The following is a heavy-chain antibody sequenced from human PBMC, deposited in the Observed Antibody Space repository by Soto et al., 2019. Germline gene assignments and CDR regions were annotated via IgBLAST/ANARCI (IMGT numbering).Heavy chain of an antibody. CDR1: GFTFSSYA. J-gene: IGHJ4*01. V-gene: IGHV3-23*01. CDR2: ISGSGGST. CDR3: ANEAEWESSLIAY. D-gene: IGHD1-26*01. Sequence: EVQLLESGGGLVQLGGSLRLSCAASGFTFSSYAMSWVRQAPGKGLEWVSAISGSGGSTYYADSVKGRFTISRDNSKITLYLQMISLRAEDTAVYYCANEAEWESSLIAYWGHGTLVTVSS.